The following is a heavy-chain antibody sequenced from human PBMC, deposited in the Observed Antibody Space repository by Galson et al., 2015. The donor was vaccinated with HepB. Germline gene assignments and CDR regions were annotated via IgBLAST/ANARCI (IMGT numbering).Heavy chain of an antibody. CDR1: GYTFTSYY. CDR3: ARPLYSSGWYSGYYYGMDV. CDR2: INPSGGST. J-gene: IGHJ6*02. V-gene: IGHV1-46*01. Sequence: SVKVSCKASGYTFTSYYMHWVRQAPGQGLEWMGIINPSGGSTTYAQKFQGRVTMTRDTSTSTVYMEVSSLRSEVTAVYYCARPLYSSGWYSGYYYGMDVWGQGTTVTVSS. D-gene: IGHD6-19*01.